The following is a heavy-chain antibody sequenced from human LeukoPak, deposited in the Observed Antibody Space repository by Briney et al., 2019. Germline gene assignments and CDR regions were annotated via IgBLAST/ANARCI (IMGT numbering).Heavy chain of an antibody. CDR1: GFTFSSYA. Sequence: GGSLRLSCAVSGFTFSSYAMSWVRQAPGRGLEWVSDISGSGDTTYYADSVKGRFTISRDNSKNTLYLQMDSLRVEDAAVYYCARDRVVLMVYAYLDYWGQGTLVTVSS. V-gene: IGHV3-23*01. CDR2: ISGSGDTT. CDR3: ARDRVVLMVYAYLDY. D-gene: IGHD2-8*01. J-gene: IGHJ4*02.